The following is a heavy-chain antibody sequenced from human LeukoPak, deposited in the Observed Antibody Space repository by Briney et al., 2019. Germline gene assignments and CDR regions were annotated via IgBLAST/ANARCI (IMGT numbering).Heavy chain of an antibody. CDR3: AGYDFWSGYRDY. J-gene: IGHJ4*02. D-gene: IGHD3-3*01. CDR2: ISSSSSYI. Sequence: GGSLRLSCAASGFTFDDYAMHWVRQAPGKGLEWVSSISSSSSYIYYADSVKGRFTISRDNAKNSLYLQMNSLRAEDTAVYYCAGYDFWSGYRDYWGQGTLVTVSS. V-gene: IGHV3-21*01. CDR1: GFTFDDYA.